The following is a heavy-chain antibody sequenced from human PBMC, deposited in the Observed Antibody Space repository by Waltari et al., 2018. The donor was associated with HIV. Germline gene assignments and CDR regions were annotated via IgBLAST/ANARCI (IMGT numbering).Heavy chain of an antibody. CDR3: AREVGTTRYWYFDL. D-gene: IGHD2-2*01. CDR1: GSPFTGYY. Sequence: QVQLVQSGAEVKKPGASVKVSCKASGSPFTGYYMHWVRQAPGQGLEWMGWINPNSGGTNYAQKFQGRVTMTRDTSISTAYMELSRLRSDDTAVYYCAREVGTTRYWYFDLWGRGTLVTVSS. J-gene: IGHJ2*01. V-gene: IGHV1-2*02. CDR2: INPNSGGT.